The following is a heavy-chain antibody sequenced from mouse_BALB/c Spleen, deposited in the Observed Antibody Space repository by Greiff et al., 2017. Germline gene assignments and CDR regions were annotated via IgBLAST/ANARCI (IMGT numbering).Heavy chain of an antibody. CDR3: ARRYGNYAMDY. D-gene: IGHD2-10*02. V-gene: IGHV5-12-2*01. CDR1: GFTFSSYT. CDR2: ISNGGGST. J-gene: IGHJ4*01. Sequence: EVQLVESGGGLVQPGGSLKLSCAASGFTFSSYTMSWVRQTPEKRLEWVAYISNGGGSTYYPDTVKGRFTISRDNAKNTLYLQMSSLKSEDTAMYYCARRYGNYAMDYWGQGTSVTVSS.